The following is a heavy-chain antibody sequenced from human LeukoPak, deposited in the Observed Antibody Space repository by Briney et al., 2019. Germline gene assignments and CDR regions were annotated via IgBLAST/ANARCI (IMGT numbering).Heavy chain of an antibody. Sequence: ASVKVSCKASGYTFTSYGISWVRQAPGQGLEWMGWISAYNGNTNYAQKLQGRVTMTTDTSTSTAYMELRSLRSDDTAVYYCARDFMNYYDSSGYYYGRSDYWGQGTLVTVSS. V-gene: IGHV1-18*01. CDR2: ISAYNGNT. D-gene: IGHD3-22*01. J-gene: IGHJ4*02. CDR3: ARDFMNYYDSSGYYYGRSDY. CDR1: GYTFTSYG.